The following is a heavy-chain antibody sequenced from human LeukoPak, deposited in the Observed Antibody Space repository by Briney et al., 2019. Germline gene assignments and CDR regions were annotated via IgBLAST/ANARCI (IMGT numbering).Heavy chain of an antibody. CDR3: ARDYYDSSTPGGY. V-gene: IGHV1-18*01. Sequence: ASVKVSCKASGYTFTSYGFNWVRQAPGQGLEWMGWISTYNGNTNYAQNFQGRVTMTTDTSTSTAYMEVRSLSSDDTAVYYCARDYYDSSTPGGYWGHGTLVTVSS. J-gene: IGHJ4*01. CDR2: ISTYNGNT. D-gene: IGHD3-22*01. CDR1: GYTFTSYG.